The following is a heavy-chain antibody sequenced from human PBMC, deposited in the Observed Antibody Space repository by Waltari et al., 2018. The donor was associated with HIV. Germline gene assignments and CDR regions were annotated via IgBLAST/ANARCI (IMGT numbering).Heavy chain of an antibody. V-gene: IGHV4-59*01. Sequence: QVQLQESGPGLVKPSETLSLTCAVSGDSISSSCWSWIRQTPGKGLEWIGYSYYSGSTTVTPSLRNRVTISLDTSKNQFSLKMTSVTVADTALYYCARGGLIAAAGGGERRLDPWGQGTLVTVSS. CDR2: SYYSGST. D-gene: IGHD6-13*01. J-gene: IGHJ5*02. CDR3: ARGGLIAAAGGGERRLDP. CDR1: GDSISSSC.